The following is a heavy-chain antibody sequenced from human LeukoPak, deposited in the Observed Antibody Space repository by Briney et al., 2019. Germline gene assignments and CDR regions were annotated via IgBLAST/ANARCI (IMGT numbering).Heavy chain of an antibody. CDR1: GFTFSSNA. D-gene: IGHD2-15*01. CDR2: VNTGGDDS. CDR3: ARQLGYCSSGTCYFDN. Sequence: GGSLRLSCAASGFTFSSNAMSWVRQAPGKGLEWVSAVNTGGDDSYYADSVKGRFTISRDNSRNTLYLQMNSLRPEDTAIYFCARQLGYCSSGTCYFDNWGQGTLVTVSS. J-gene: IGHJ4*02. V-gene: IGHV3-23*01.